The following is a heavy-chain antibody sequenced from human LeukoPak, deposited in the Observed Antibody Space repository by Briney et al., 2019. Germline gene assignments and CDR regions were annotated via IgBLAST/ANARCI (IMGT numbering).Heavy chain of an antibody. D-gene: IGHD6-19*01. CDR2: IKPDGSEE. Sequence: GGSLRLSCAASGFTFSNYWMSWVRQAPGKGLEWVANIKPDGSEEFYVDSVKGRFTISRDNAKNSLHLQMNSLRADDTAVYYCATRSYSNGWSPFDNWGQGTLVTVSS. V-gene: IGHV3-7*01. J-gene: IGHJ4*02. CDR1: GFTFSNYW. CDR3: ATRSYSNGWSPFDN.